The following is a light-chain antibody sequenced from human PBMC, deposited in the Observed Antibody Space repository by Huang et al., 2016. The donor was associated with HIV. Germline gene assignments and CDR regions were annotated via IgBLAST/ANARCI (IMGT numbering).Light chain of an antibody. Sequence: DIQMTQSPSSLSASVGDRVTIPCRASQGIMSYVSWYQQRPGRAPRLLISAASRLQGGVASRFSGTGSGTDFTLTISSLQPEDFATYYCQQNYNTPYTFGQGTKLEIK. CDR3: QQNYNTPYT. CDR2: AAS. CDR1: QGIMSY. V-gene: IGKV1-39*01. J-gene: IGKJ2*01.